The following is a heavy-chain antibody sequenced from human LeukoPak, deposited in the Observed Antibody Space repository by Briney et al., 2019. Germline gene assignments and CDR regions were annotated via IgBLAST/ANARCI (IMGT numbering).Heavy chain of an antibody. V-gene: IGHV5-51*01. Sequence: LGASLKISCKGSGSIFTSYWIGWVRQLPGKGLEWMGIIYPGDSDTRYSPSFQGQITISADKSISTAYLQWSSLKASDTAMYYCASPDYYDRSGYSPGVGYWGQGTLVTVSS. CDR2: IYPGDSDT. D-gene: IGHD3-22*01. J-gene: IGHJ4*02. CDR3: ASPDYYDRSGYSPGVGY. CDR1: GSIFTSYW.